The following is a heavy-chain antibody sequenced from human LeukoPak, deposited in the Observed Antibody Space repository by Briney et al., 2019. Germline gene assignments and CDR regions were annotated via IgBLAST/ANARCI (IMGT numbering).Heavy chain of an antibody. J-gene: IGHJ5*02. CDR2: INHSGST. V-gene: IGHV4-34*01. CDR1: GGSFGGYY. D-gene: IGHD3-10*01. CDR3: ARGRSGLYYYGSGSYYNYWFDP. Sequence: SSETLSLTCAVYGGSFGGYYWSWIRQPPGKGLEWIGEINHSGSTNYNPSLKSRVTISVDTSKNQFSLKLSSVTAADTAVYYCARGRSGLYYYGSGSYYNYWFDPWGQGTLVTVSS.